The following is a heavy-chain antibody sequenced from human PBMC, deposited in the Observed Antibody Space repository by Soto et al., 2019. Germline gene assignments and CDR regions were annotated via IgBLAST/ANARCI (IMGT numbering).Heavy chain of an antibody. V-gene: IGHV4-39*01. CDR1: GGSFSSSSYY. D-gene: IGHD3-16*01. J-gene: IGHJ5*02. CDR2: IYYSGST. CDR3: ARPPLGRA. Sequence: QLQLLESGPGLVKPSETLSLTCTVSGGSFSSSSYYWGWIRQPPGKGLEWIGTIYYSGSTYYNPSLKRRVTISVDTSKNQFSLKLSSVTAADTAVYYCARPPLGRAWGQGTLVTVSS.